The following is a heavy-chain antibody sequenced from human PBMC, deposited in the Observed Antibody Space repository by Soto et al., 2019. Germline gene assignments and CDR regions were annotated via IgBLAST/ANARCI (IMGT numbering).Heavy chain of an antibody. V-gene: IGHV3-30-3*01. Sequence: QVQLVESGGGVVQPGRSLRLSCAASGFTFSSYAMHWVRQAPGKGLEWLAVISYDGSNKYYAESVKGRCTISRDNSKHPLYLQMNSRRAEDTAVYYCAREGTYYYDSSGYWNWFDPWGQGPLVTVSS. CDR3: AREGTYYYDSSGYWNWFDP. CDR1: GFTFSSYA. CDR2: ISYDGSNK. J-gene: IGHJ5*02. D-gene: IGHD3-22*01.